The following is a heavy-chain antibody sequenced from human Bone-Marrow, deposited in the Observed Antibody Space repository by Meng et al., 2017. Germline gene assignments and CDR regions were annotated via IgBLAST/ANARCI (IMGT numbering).Heavy chain of an antibody. CDR2: INPDSGDSDT. J-gene: IGHJ4*02. CDR1: RYTFSGHN. CDR3: ARAVAGPDFDY. D-gene: IGHD6-19*01. Sequence: KVSCKSSRYTFSGHNIHWVRQAPGQGLEWMGRINPDSGDSDTRYSPSFQGQVTISADKSISTAYLQWSSLKASDTAMYYCARAVAGPDFDYWGQGTLVTVSS. V-gene: IGHV5-51*01.